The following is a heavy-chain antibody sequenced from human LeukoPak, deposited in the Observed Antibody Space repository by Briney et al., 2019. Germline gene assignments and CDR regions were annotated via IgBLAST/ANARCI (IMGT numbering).Heavy chain of an antibody. J-gene: IGHJ4*02. CDR1: GFTFSSYA. CDR3: ARDRNTYSSGWYVVL. CDR2: ISYDGSNK. Sequence: AGGSLRLSCAASGFTFSSYAMHWVRQAPGKGLEWVAVISYDGSNKYYADSVKGRFTISRDNSKNTLYLQMNSLRAEDTAVYYCARDRNTYSSGWYVVLWGQGTLVTVSS. V-gene: IGHV3-30-3*01. D-gene: IGHD6-19*01.